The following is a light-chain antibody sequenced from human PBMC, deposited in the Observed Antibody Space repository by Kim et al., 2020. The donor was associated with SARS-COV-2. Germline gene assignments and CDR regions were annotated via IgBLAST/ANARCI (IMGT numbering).Light chain of an antibody. CDR1: RDKIGHKG. CDR2: SSG. CDR3: SAWDTSLDAWV. V-gene: IGLV10-54*01. J-gene: IGLJ3*02. Sequence: TGAPNRTRNRDKIGHKGAASLQQHQGHTPKVVFYSSGKWPSSTSERFSASRSGNTASPTITRLQPDVEADDYCSAWDTSLDAWVFGGGTQLTVL.